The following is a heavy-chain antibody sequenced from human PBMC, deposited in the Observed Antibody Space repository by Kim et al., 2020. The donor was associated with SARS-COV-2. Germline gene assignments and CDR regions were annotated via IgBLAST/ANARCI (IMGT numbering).Heavy chain of an antibody. D-gene: IGHD3-10*01. CDR2: ISYDGSSK. V-gene: IGHV3-30*03. J-gene: IGHJ3*02. CDR3: GTTSSGRYYGAFDI. CDR1: GFTFSTFG. Sequence: GGSLRLSCAASGFTFSTFGMHWVRQAPGKGLEWVAVISYDGSSKYSADSVKGRFTISRDNSKNTLYLQMNSPGPEETAVYYCGTTSSGRYYGAFDIWGQGTMVTVSS.